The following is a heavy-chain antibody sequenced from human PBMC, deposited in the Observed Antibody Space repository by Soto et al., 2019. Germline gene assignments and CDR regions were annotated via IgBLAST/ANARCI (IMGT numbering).Heavy chain of an antibody. CDR1: GFTFSSYA. V-gene: IGHV3-23*01. CDR2: ISGGGGST. D-gene: IGHD6-13*01. CDR3: AKGAAAGFYYYYGMDV. Sequence: GGSLRLSCTASGFTFSSYAMSWVRQAPGKGLEWVSAISGGGGSTYYADSVKGRFTISRDNSKDTLYLQMNSLRAEDTAVYYCAKGAAAGFYYYYGMDVWGQGTTVTVSS. J-gene: IGHJ6*02.